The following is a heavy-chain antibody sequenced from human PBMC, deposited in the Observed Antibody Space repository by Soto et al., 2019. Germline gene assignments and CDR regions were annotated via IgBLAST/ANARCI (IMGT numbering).Heavy chain of an antibody. V-gene: IGHV4-30-2*01. D-gene: IGHD4-4*01. CDR2: LYHSGST. Sequence: SETLSLTCAVSGGSISSGGYSWSWIRQPPGKGLEWIGYLYHSGSTYYNPSLKSRVTISVDRSKNQFSLKLSSVTAADTAVYYCARGMTTVTTLDYWGQGTLVTVSS. CDR3: ARGMTTVTTLDY. CDR1: GGSISSGGYS. J-gene: IGHJ4*02.